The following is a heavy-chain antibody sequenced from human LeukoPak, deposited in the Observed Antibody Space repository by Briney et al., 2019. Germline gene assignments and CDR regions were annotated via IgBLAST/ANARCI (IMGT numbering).Heavy chain of an antibody. Sequence: PGGSLRLSCAASGFTFSDYYMSWIRQAPGKGLEWVSYISSSGSTIYYADSVKGRLTISRDNAKNSLYLQMNSLRAEDTAVYYCARSSNARRAPLIDYWGQGTLVTVSS. CDR1: GFTFSDYY. V-gene: IGHV3-11*01. D-gene: IGHD2/OR15-2a*01. CDR3: ARSSNARRAPLIDY. CDR2: ISSSGSTI. J-gene: IGHJ4*02.